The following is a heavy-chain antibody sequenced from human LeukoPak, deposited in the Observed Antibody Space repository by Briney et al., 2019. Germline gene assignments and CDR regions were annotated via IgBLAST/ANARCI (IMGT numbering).Heavy chain of an antibody. CDR3: ATDRDNSDWQKRFDS. V-gene: IGHV3-7*01. D-gene: IGHD2-21*02. CDR2: IKQDGSEK. CDR1: GFTFSSYW. Sequence: PRGSLRLSCAASGFTFSSYWMSWARQAPGKGLEWVANIKQDGSEKYYVDSVKGRFTISRDNAKNSLHLQMNSLRAEDTAVYFCATDRDNSDWQKRFDSWGQGTLVTVSS. J-gene: IGHJ4*02.